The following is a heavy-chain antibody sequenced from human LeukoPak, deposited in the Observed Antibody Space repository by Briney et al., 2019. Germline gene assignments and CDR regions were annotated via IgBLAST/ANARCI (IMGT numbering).Heavy chain of an antibody. CDR1: GGSIGNSNW. J-gene: IGHJ4*02. Sequence: SGTLSLTCAVSGGSIGNSNWWSWVRQTPGKGLEWIGEIYHSGSTNYNPPLKSRVTISVDKSKNQFSLKLSSVTAADTAVYYCTRDLGYGRHFDYWGQGTLVTVSS. D-gene: IGHD2-15*01. V-gene: IGHV4-4*02. CDR2: IYHSGST. CDR3: TRDLGYGRHFDY.